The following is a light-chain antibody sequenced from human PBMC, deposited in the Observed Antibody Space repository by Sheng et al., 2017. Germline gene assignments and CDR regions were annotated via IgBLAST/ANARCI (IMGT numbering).Light chain of an antibody. V-gene: IGKV1-12*01. Sequence: DIQMNQSPSSLSASVGDRVTITCRASQGISNYLAWYQQMPGKGPKLLIYAASALRSGVPSRFSGNGSGTDFTLTISSLQPEDFATYYCQQANSFPFTFGPGTRVDIK. CDR2: AAS. CDR1: QGISNY. J-gene: IGKJ3*01. CDR3: QQANSFPFT.